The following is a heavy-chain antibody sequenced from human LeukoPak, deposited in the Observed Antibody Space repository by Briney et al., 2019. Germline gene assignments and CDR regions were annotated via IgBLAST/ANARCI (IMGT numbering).Heavy chain of an antibody. D-gene: IGHD2-15*01. Sequence: GRSLRLSCAASGFTFSSYAMHWVRQAPGKGLEWVAVISYDGSNKYYADSVKGRFTISRDSSKNTLYLQMNSLRAEDTAVYYCARAPPRYCSGGSCSWYFDLWGRDTLVTVSS. J-gene: IGHJ2*01. CDR1: GFTFSSYA. CDR2: ISYDGSNK. CDR3: ARAPPRYCSGGSCSWYFDL. V-gene: IGHV3-30*04.